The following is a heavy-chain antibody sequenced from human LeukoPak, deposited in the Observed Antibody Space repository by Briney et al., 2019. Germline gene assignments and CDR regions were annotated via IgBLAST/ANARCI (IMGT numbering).Heavy chain of an antibody. CDR1: GFTFSSYW. CDR3: ARGIAAAGPPYYYYYMDV. Sequence: PGGSLRLSCAASGFTFSSYWMSWVRQAPGKGLKWVANIKQDGSEKYYVDSVKGRFTISGDNAKNSLYLQMNSLRAEDTAVYYCARGIAAAGPPYYYYYMDVWGKGTTVTVSS. V-gene: IGHV3-7*01. D-gene: IGHD6-13*01. CDR2: IKQDGSEK. J-gene: IGHJ6*03.